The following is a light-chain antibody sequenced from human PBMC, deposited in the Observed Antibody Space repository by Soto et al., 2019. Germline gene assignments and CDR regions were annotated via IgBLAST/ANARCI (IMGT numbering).Light chain of an antibody. CDR1: ESVSTN. J-gene: IGKJ4*01. CDR2: GAS. V-gene: IGKV3-15*01. CDR3: QQSDRTPLT. Sequence: EIEMTQSPATLSLAPGERVTLSCRASESVSTNLAWYQQKAGQAPRLLIYGASTRATGIPARFSGSGSGTEFTLTISSLQPDDFATYYCQQSDRTPLTFGGGTKVDI.